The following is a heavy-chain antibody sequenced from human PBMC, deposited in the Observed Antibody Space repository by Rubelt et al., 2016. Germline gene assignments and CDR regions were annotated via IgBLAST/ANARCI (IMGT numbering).Heavy chain of an antibody. J-gene: IGHJ4*02. CDR3: ARANSGSGYFGIDY. V-gene: IGHV1-46*01. CDR2: IHPSGGST. CDR1: GDTFTSSY. D-gene: IGHD3-22*01. Sequence: QVQLVQSGAEVKQPGASVKVSCKASGDTFTSSYMHWVRHAPGQGPELMGKIHPSGGSTGDAQQFQGRITMTRDTSTSTGYMGLSSLRSEDTAVYYCARANSGSGYFGIDYWGQGTLVTVSS.